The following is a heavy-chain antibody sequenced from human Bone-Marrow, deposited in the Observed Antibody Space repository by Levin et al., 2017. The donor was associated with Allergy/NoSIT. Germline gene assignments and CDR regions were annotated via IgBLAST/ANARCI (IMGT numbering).Heavy chain of an antibody. J-gene: IGHJ1*01. CDR1: GFSLSSYA. CDR3: AKENSGWFQADFRH. D-gene: IGHD6-19*01. CDR2: ISASGDST. V-gene: IGHV3-23*01. Sequence: GGSLRLSCAASGFSLSSYAVNWVRQAPGKGLEWVSGISASGDSTYYADSVKGRVDISRDNSKNTVDLYMINLRAEDMAVYFCAKENSGWFQADFRHWGRGTLVTVSS.